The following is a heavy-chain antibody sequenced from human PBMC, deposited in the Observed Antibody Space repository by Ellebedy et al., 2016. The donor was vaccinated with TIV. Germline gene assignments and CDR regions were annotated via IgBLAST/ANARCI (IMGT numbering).Heavy chain of an antibody. V-gene: IGHV4-59*08. Sequence: MPGGSLRLSCTVSGGSISSYYWSWIRQPPGKGLEWIGYIYYSGSTNYNPSLKSRVTISVDTSKNQFSLKLSSVTAADTAVYYCARHCSSTSCYGANWFDPWGQGTLVTVSS. J-gene: IGHJ5*02. CDR1: GGSISSYY. CDR3: ARHCSSTSCYGANWFDP. CDR2: IYYSGST. D-gene: IGHD2-2*01.